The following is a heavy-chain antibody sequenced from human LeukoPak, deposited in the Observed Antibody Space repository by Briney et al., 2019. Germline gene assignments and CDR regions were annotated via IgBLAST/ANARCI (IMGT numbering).Heavy chain of an antibody. D-gene: IGHD2-21*01. Sequence: AASVKVSCKASGYTFISYDINWVRQATGQGLEWMGWMNANSGNTGYAQKFQGRVTMTWNTSITTAYMELSSLRSEDTAVYFCARGLEASHPDFDYWGQGTLVTVSS. CDR1: GYTFISYD. V-gene: IGHV1-8*01. CDR3: ARGLEASHPDFDY. J-gene: IGHJ4*02. CDR2: MNANSGNT.